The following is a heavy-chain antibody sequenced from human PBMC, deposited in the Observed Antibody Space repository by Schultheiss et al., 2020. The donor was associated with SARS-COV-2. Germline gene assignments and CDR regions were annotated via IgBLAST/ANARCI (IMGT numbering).Heavy chain of an antibody. D-gene: IGHD3-3*01. CDR3: TTDTILKVGWSPQGY. Sequence: GGSLRLSCAASGFTFSSYGMHWVRQAPGKGLEWVGFIRSKAYGGTTEYAASVKGRFTISRDDSKSIAYLQMNSLKTEDTAVYYCTTDTILKVGWSPQGYWGQGTLVTVSS. CDR1: GFTFSSYG. J-gene: IGHJ4*02. CDR2: IRSKAYGGTT. V-gene: IGHV3-49*04.